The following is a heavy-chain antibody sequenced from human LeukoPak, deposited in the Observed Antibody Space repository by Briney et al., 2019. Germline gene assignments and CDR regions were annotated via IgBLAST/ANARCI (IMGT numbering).Heavy chain of an antibody. CDR1: GFTFSSYA. D-gene: IGHD3-9*01. J-gene: IGHJ3*02. CDR2: ISGSGGST. CDR3: AKDFPMLRYFYWLPGGGAFDI. Sequence: GGSLRLSCAASGFTFSSYALSWVRQAPGKGLEWVSAISGSGGSTYYADSVKGRFTISRDNSKNTLYLQMNSLRAEDTAVYYCAKDFPMLRYFYWLPGGGAFDIWGQGTMVTVSS. V-gene: IGHV3-23*01.